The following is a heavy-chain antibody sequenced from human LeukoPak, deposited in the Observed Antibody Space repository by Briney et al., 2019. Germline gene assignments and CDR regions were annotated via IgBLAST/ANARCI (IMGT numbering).Heavy chain of an antibody. V-gene: IGHV3-33*08. Sequence: PGGSLRLSCAASGFTFSSYGMHWVRQAPGKGLEWVAVAYHDEWPGNSKYYVDSVKGRFTVSRDNSKNTLYLQMNSLRAEDTAVYYCAKPADTAMVYRGGYYFDYWGQGTLVTVSS. CDR3: AKPADTAMVYRGGYYFDY. CDR2: AYHDEWPGNSK. J-gene: IGHJ4*02. CDR1: GFTFSSYG. D-gene: IGHD5-18*01.